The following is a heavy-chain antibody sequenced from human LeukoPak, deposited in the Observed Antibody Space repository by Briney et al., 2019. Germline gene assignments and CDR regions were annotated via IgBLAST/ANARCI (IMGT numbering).Heavy chain of an antibody. CDR1: GFTFSDYY. Sequence: GGSLRLSCAASGFTFSDYYMSWIRQAPWKGLEWISYITSSGSTICYADPVKGRFTISRDNAKNSLYLQMNSLRAEDTAVYYCASAPWDLCYFDYWGQGTLVTVSS. J-gene: IGHJ4*02. CDR2: ITSSGSTI. D-gene: IGHD1-26*01. CDR3: ASAPWDLCYFDY. V-gene: IGHV3-11*04.